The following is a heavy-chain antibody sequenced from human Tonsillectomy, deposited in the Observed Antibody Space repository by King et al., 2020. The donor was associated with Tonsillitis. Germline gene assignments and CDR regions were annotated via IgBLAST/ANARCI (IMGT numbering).Heavy chain of an antibody. Sequence: VQLVECGGGLVQPGGSLRLSCAASGFTFSMYSMNWVRQAPGKGLEWVSYISSSSTTIYYADSVKGRFTISRDNAKNSLYLQMNSLREEDTAVYYCARDLYDYVWGSCPTPFDSWGQGTLVTVSA. V-gene: IGHV3-48*02. CDR2: ISSSSTTI. CDR3: ARDLYDYVWGSCPTPFDS. J-gene: IGHJ4*02. CDR1: GFTFSMYS. D-gene: IGHD3-16*01.